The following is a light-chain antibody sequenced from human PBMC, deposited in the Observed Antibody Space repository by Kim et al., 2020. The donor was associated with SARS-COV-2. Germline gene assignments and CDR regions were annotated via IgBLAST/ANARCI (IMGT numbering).Light chain of an antibody. CDR2: DAS. CDR3: QQYHLYSRT. Sequence: SAAVGDRGPITGRASPSISTWLAWYKQEPGKAPKLLIYDASSLESGVPSRFSGSGSGTEFTLAVSSLQPDDFATYYCQQYHLYSRTFGQGTKLAI. V-gene: IGKV1-5*01. J-gene: IGKJ2*01. CDR1: PSISTW.